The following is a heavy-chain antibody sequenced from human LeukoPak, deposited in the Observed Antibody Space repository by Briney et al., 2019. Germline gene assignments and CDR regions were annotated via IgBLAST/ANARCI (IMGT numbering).Heavy chain of an antibody. Sequence: NPSETLSLTCTVAAGSISNYHWSWIRQPPGKGLEWIGCIFYSGSTRYNPSLQSRVTISLDTSKKQFSLKLSSVTAADTAVYYCATGWSGLRLGATFDVWGQGTMVTVSS. CDR3: ATGWSGLRLGATFDV. CDR1: AGSISNYH. V-gene: IGHV4-59*01. CDR2: IFYSGST. D-gene: IGHD5-12*01. J-gene: IGHJ3*01.